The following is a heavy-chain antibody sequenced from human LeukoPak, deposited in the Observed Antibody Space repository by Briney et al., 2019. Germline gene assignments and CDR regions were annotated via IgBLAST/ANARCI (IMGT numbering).Heavy chain of an antibody. CDR3: ARDSTNAFDI. Sequence: PAETLSLTCTVSGGSISSYYWSWIRQPPGKGLEWIGYIYYSGSTNYNPSLKSRVTISVDTSKNQFSLKLSSVTAADTAVYYCARDSTNAFDIWGQGTMLTVSS. CDR2: IYYSGST. J-gene: IGHJ3*02. CDR1: GGSISSYY. D-gene: IGHD3-3*02. V-gene: IGHV4-59*01.